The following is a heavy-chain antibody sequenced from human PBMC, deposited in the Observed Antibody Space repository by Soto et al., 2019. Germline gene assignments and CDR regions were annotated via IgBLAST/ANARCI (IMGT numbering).Heavy chain of an antibody. CDR2: ISGSGGST. D-gene: IGHD5-12*01. CDR3: AKDQWLQSFQIIAFDY. Sequence: EVQLLESGGGLVQPGGSLRLSCAASGFTFSSYAMSWVRQAPGKGLEWVSAISGSGGSTYYADSVKGRFTISRDNSKNTLYLQMNSLRAEDTAVYYCAKDQWLQSFQIIAFDYWGQGTLVTVSS. CDR1: GFTFSSYA. J-gene: IGHJ4*02. V-gene: IGHV3-23*01.